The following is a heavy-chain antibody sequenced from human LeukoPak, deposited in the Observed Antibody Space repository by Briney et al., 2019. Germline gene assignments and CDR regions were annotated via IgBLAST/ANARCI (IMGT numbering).Heavy chain of an antibody. CDR3: ARALGGDSSGYYPAPYWYFDL. J-gene: IGHJ2*01. D-gene: IGHD3-22*01. Sequence: SETLSLTCTVSGGSISSCYWSWIRQPPGKGLEWIGYIYYSGSTNYNPSLKSRVTISVDTSKNQFSLKLSSVTAADTAVYYCARALGGDSSGYYPAPYWYFDLWGRGTLVTVSS. CDR2: IYYSGST. CDR1: GGSISSCY. V-gene: IGHV4-59*01.